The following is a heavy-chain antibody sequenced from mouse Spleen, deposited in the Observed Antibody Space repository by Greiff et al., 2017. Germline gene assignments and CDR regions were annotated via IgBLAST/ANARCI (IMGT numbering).Heavy chain of an antibody. Sequence: EVKLVESGGDLVKPGGSLKLSCAASGFSFSSYGMSWVRQTPDKRLAWVATISSGGSYTYYPDSVKGRFTISRDNAKNTLYLQMSSLKSEDTAMYYCATPKNGNYDSPRFDYWGQGTTLTVSS. D-gene: IGHD2-1*01. CDR2: ISSGGSYT. J-gene: IGHJ2*01. CDR1: GFSFSSYG. V-gene: IGHV5-6*02. CDR3: ATPKNGNYDSPRFDY.